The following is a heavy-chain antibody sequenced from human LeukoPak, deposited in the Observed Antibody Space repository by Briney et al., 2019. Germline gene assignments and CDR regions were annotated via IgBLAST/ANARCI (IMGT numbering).Heavy chain of an antibody. Sequence: GGSLRLSCAASGFTFSSYWMHWVRQAPGKGLVWVSRINSDGSSTSYADSVKGRFTISRNNAKNTLYLQMNSLRAEDTAVYYCASHCSSTSCYKGRYGMDVWGQGTTVTVSS. J-gene: IGHJ6*02. CDR1: GFTFSSYW. CDR2: INSDGSST. CDR3: ASHCSSTSCYKGRYGMDV. D-gene: IGHD2-2*02. V-gene: IGHV3-74*01.